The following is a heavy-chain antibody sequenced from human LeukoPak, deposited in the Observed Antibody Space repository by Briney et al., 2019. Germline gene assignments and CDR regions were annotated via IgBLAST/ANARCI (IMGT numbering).Heavy chain of an antibody. V-gene: IGHV4-59*01. CDR2: IHYSGTT. J-gene: IGHJ4*02. D-gene: IGHD3-22*01. Sequence: SETLSLTCTVSGGSISNYYWSWIRQPPGKGLEWIGYIHYSGTTSYNSSLKSRVTISLDTSKDQFSLKLSSVTAADTAVYYCARQENSGYYLSDSWGQGTLVTVSS. CDR3: ARQENSGYYLSDS. CDR1: GGSISNYY.